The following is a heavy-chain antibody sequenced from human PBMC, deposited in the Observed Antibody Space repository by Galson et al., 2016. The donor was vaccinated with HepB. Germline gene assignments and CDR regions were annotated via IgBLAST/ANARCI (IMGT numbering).Heavy chain of an antibody. D-gene: IGHD3-10*01. J-gene: IGHJ6*02. CDR2: TYYRSKWHN. V-gene: IGHV6-1*01. CDR3: ARVVELGRGFHV. Sequence: CAISGDSVSNNHAAWNWIRQSPSRGLEWLGRTYYRSKWHNEYAESLEGRIVINPYTSKSQFSLQLSSVTPDDTDVYCCARVVELGRGFHVWGQGTTVTVYS. CDR1: GDSVSNNHAA.